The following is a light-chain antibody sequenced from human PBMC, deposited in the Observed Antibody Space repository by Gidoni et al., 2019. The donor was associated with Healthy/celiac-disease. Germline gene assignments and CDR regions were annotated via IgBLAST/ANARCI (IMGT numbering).Light chain of an antibody. Sequence: QSALTQPRSVSGSPGQSVTISCTGTRSDVGVYNYVSWYQQHPGKAPKLMIYDVSKRPSGVPDRFSGSKSGNTASLTISGLQAEDEADYYCCSYAGSYRVFGTGTKVTVL. V-gene: IGLV2-11*01. J-gene: IGLJ1*01. CDR3: CSYAGSYRV. CDR1: RSDVGVYNY. CDR2: DVS.